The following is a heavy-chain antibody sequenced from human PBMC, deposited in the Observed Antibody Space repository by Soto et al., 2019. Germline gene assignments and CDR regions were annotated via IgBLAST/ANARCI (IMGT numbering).Heavy chain of an antibody. J-gene: IGHJ4*02. CDR3: ARAPYAFWSGYYPYYFDY. CDR1: GGSISSGGYS. CDR2: IYHSGST. V-gene: IGHV4-30-2*01. D-gene: IGHD3-3*01. Sequence: QLQLQESGSGLVKPSQTLSLTCAVSGGSISSGGYSWSWIRQPPGKGLEWIGYIYHSGSTYYNPSLKSRVTISVDRSKNQFSLKLSSVTASDTAVYYCARAPYAFWSGYYPYYFDYWGQGTLVTVSS.